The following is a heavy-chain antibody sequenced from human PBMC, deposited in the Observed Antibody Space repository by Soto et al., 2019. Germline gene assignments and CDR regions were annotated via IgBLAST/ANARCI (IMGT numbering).Heavy chain of an antibody. V-gene: IGHV3-30-3*01. J-gene: IGHJ4*02. CDR3: ARDWDY. CDR1: GFTFSSYA. CDR2: ISYDGSNK. Sequence: QVQLVESGGGVVQPGRSLRLSCAASGFTFSSYAMHWVRQAPGKGLEWVAVISYDGSNKYYADSVKGRFTISRDNSKNTLYMQMNSLRAEDTAVYYCARDWDYWGQGTLVTFSS.